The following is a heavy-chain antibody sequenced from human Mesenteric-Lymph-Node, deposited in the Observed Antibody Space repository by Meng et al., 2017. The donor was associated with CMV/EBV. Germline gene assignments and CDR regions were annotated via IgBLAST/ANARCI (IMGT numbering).Heavy chain of an antibody. Sequence: YTFTDYYVHWVRQAPGKGPEWMGWINPKSGGTNYAPKFQGRVTMTRDTSISAAYMELSRLRSDDTAVYYCSRALDYNYGSRAYYAYWGQGTLVTVSS. CDR3: SRALDYNYGSRAYYAY. V-gene: IGHV1-2*02. CDR2: INPKSGGT. D-gene: IGHD3-22*01. CDR1: YTFTDYY. J-gene: IGHJ4*02.